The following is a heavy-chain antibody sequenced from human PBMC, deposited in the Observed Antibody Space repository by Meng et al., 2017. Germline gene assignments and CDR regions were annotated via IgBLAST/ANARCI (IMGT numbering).Heavy chain of an antibody. V-gene: IGHV3-33*01. CDR1: GFTFSSYG. J-gene: IGHJ4*02. Sequence: LSLTCAASGFTFSSYGMHWVRQAPGKGLEWVAVIWYDGSNKYYADSVKGRFTISRDNSKNTLYLQMNSLRAEDTAVYYCARGRYGDYDPPLAYYFDYWGQGTLVTVSS. D-gene: IGHD4-17*01. CDR2: IWYDGSNK. CDR3: ARGRYGDYDPPLAYYFDY.